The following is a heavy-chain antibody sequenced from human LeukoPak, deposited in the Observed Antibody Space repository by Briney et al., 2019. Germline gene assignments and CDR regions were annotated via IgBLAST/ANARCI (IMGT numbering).Heavy chain of an antibody. Sequence: GGSLGLSCAASGFTFSSYGMHWVRQAPGKGLEWVAVISYDGSNKYYADSVKGRFTISRDNSKNTLYLQMNSLRAEDTAVYYCAKDRSGDAFDIWGQGTMVTVSS. CDR3: AKDRSGDAFDI. D-gene: IGHD2-15*01. CDR1: GFTFSSYG. CDR2: ISYDGSNK. J-gene: IGHJ3*02. V-gene: IGHV3-30*18.